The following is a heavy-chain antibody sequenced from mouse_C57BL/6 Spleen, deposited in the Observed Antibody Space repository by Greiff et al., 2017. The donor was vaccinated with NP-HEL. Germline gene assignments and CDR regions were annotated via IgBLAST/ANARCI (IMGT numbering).Heavy chain of an antibody. Sequence: VKLVESGAELVRPGTSVKMSCKASGYTFTNYWIGWAKQRPGHGLEWIGDIYPGGGYTNYNEKFKGKATLTADKSSSTAYMQFSSLTSEDSAIYYCARKGSGYYFDYWGQGTTLTVSS. D-gene: IGHD3-2*02. V-gene: IGHV1-63*01. CDR2: IYPGGGYT. CDR3: ARKGSGYYFDY. CDR1: GYTFTNYW. J-gene: IGHJ2*01.